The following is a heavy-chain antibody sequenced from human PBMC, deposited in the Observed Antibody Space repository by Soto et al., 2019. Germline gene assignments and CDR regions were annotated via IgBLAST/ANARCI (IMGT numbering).Heavy chain of an antibody. CDR2: IYYSGST. D-gene: IGHD3-22*01. CDR3: MLGSGWKDFDY. J-gene: IGHJ4*02. Sequence: SETLSLTCTVSGGSITSSSYYWGWIRQPPGKGLEWIGNIYYSGSTYYNPSLKSRVTISVDTSKNQFSLKLSSVTAADTAVYYCMLGSGWKDFDYWGQGTLATVSS. CDR1: GGSITSSSYY. V-gene: IGHV4-39*01.